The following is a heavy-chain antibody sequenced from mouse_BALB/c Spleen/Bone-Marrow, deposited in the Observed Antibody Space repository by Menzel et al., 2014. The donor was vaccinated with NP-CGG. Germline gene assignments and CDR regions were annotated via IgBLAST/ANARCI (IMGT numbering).Heavy chain of an antibody. CDR3: ARQTYYDYDGYFDY. D-gene: IGHD2-4*01. Sequence: EVKLMESGGDLVKPGGPLKLSCAASGFTFSSYGMSWVRQTPDKRLEWVATISSGGSYTYYPDSVKGRFTISRDNAKNTLYLQMSSLKSEDTAMYYCARQTYYDYDGYFDYWGQGTTLTVSS. J-gene: IGHJ2*01. CDR2: ISSGGSYT. V-gene: IGHV5-6*01. CDR1: GFTFSSYG.